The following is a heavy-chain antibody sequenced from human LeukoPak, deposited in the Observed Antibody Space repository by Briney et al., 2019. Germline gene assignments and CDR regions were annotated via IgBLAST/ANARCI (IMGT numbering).Heavy chain of an antibody. CDR1: TGSINGYY. J-gene: IGHJ4*02. V-gene: IGHV4-59*01. Sequence: PSETLSLTCSVSTGSINGYYWSWLRQPPGKGLEWIGYIYHSGSTNYNPSLKSRVTISVDTSKNQFSLKLSSVPAADTAVYYCARADMVRGVTHWGQGTLVTVSS. CDR3: ARADMVRGVTH. CDR2: IYHSGST. D-gene: IGHD3-10*01.